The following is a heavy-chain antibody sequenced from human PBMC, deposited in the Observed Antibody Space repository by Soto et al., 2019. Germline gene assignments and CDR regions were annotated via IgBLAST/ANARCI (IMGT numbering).Heavy chain of an antibody. CDR1: GYTFTSYD. CDR3: ARAVCSGGSCYSGGDAFDI. CDR2: MNPNSGNT. J-gene: IGHJ3*02. Sequence: ASVKVSCKASGYTFTSYDINWVRQATGQGLEWMGWMNPNSGNTGYAQKFQGRVTMTRNTSISTAYMELSSLRSEDTAVYYCARAVCSGGSCYSGGDAFDIWGQGTMVTVSS. D-gene: IGHD2-15*01. V-gene: IGHV1-8*01.